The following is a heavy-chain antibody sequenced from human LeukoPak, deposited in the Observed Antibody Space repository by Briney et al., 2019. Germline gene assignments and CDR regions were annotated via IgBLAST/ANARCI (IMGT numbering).Heavy chain of an antibody. Sequence: SGTLSLTCGVSGGSITNTNYWTWVRQPPGKGLEWIGEVNLQGSTNYNPSLMGRVAIAVDTSENHISLQLTSVTAADTAVYYCAREGGPYRPLDYSGQGTLVTVAS. CDR2: VNLQGST. CDR1: GGSITNTNY. CDR3: AREGGPYRPLDY. V-gene: IGHV4-4*02. J-gene: IGHJ4*02.